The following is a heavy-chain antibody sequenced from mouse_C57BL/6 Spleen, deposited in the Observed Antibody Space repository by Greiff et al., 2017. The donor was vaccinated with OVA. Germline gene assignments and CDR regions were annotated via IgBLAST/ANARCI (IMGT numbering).Heavy chain of an antibody. CDR1: GYTFTSYW. CDR3: AREDYYGSRGYFDY. V-gene: IGHV1-59*01. D-gene: IGHD1-1*01. Sequence: QVQLQQPGAELVRPGTSVKLSCKASGYTFTSYWMHWVKQRPGQGLEWIGVIDPSDSYTNYNQKFKGKATLTVDTSSGTAYMQLSSLTSEDSAVYYCAREDYYGSRGYFDYWGQGTTLTGSS. CDR2: IDPSDSYT. J-gene: IGHJ2*01.